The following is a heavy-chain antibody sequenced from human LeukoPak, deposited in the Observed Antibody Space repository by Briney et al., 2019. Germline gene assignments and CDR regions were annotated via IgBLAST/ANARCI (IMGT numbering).Heavy chain of an antibody. CDR2: ISGSGGST. D-gene: IGHD5-24*01. J-gene: IGHJ6*03. V-gene: IGHV3-23*01. Sequence: GGSLRLSCAASGFTFSSYAMSWVRQAPGKGLEWVSAISGSGGSTYYADSVKGRFTITRDNIRNVVFLQMNSQRAEDTAVYYCAKSVGDGDKIYYSFHYMDVWGKGTTVTVS. CDR1: GFTFSSYA. CDR3: AKSVGDGDKIYYSFHYMDV.